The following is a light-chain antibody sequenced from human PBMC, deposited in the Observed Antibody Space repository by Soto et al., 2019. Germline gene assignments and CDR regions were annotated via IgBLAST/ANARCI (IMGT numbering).Light chain of an antibody. Sequence: EFVLTQSPGTLSLSPGEIATLSCRASQTVRNNYLAWYQQKPGQAPRLLIYDASSRATGIPDRFSGGGSGTEFTLTISSLQPDDFATYYCQQYNSYHLTFGGGTKVHIK. V-gene: IGKV3-20*01. CDR1: QTVRNNY. CDR3: QQYNSYHLT. J-gene: IGKJ4*01. CDR2: DAS.